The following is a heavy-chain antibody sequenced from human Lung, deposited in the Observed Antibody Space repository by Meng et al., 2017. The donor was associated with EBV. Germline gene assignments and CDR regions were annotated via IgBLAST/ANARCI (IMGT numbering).Heavy chain of an antibody. CDR1: GLAFKKYA. J-gene: IGHJ5*02. CDR2: IWYDGSNK. V-gene: IGHV3-33*01. Sequence: VQRGGVGGGVVQPGRSLGLSLAAAGLAFKKYAMHWVRQAPGKGLEWLAVIWYDGSNKYYADSVGARFTISRDNSKNTLYLQMNSLRAEDTAVYYCARLSYGSGRNQWFDPGAREPWSPSPQ. CDR3: ARLSYGSGRNQWFDP. D-gene: IGHD3-10*01.